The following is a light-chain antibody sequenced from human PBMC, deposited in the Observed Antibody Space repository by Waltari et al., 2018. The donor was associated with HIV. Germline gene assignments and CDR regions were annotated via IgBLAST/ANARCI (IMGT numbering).Light chain of an antibody. Sequence: DIKMTQSPSTLSASVGDRVTITCRASQSMSSWLAWFQQKPGQVPKLLIYKASSLESGVPSRFSGSGAGTEVPLTIDSLQPDDFATYYCQQYSRYRYTFGQGTNLELK. CDR3: QQYSRYRYT. CDR2: KAS. CDR1: QSMSSW. J-gene: IGKJ2*01. V-gene: IGKV1-5*03.